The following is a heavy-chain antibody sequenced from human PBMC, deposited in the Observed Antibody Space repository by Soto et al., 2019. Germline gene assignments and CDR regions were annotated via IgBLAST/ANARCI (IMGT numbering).Heavy chain of an antibody. CDR2: ISYDGSNK. V-gene: IGHV3-30*18. Sequence: RGSLRLSCAVSGFTFSNYGMHWVRQAPGKGLELVSVISYDGSNKYDADSVKGRFTISRDNSKNTLDLQMNSLRAEDTAVYYCAKDVSQYSSSWAWYFDYWGQGTLVTVSS. CDR1: GFTFSNYG. D-gene: IGHD6-13*01. CDR3: AKDVSQYSSSWAWYFDY. J-gene: IGHJ4*02.